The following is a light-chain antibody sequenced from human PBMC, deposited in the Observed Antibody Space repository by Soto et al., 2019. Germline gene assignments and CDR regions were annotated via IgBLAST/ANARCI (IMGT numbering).Light chain of an antibody. V-gene: IGLV2-23*01. CDR2: EGS. J-gene: IGLJ3*02. Sequence: QSVLTQPASVSGSPGQSITISCTGTSSDVGSYNLVSWYQQHPGKAPKLMIYEGSKRPSGVSNRFSGSKSGNTASLTISGLQAEDEADYYCCSYAGSSNLVFGGGTKVTV. CDR1: SSDVGSYNL. CDR3: CSYAGSSNLV.